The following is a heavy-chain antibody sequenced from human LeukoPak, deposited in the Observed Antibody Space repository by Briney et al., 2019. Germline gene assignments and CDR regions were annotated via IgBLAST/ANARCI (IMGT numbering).Heavy chain of an antibody. Sequence: GGSLRLSCAASGFTFSSYSMNWVRQAPGKGLEWVSSISTSGSYIYYADSVKGRFTISRDNAKNSLYLQMNSLRAEDTAVYYCARGGTVTTYFDYWGQGTLVTVSS. CDR1: GFTFSSYS. CDR2: ISTSGSYI. V-gene: IGHV3-21*01. D-gene: IGHD4-11*01. CDR3: ARGGTVTTYFDY. J-gene: IGHJ4*02.